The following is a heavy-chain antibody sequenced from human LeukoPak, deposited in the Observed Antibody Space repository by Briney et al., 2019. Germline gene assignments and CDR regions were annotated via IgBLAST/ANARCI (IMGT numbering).Heavy chain of an antibody. CDR1: GFTFSSYW. CDR2: TLYEEKEK. V-gene: IGHV3-30*03. J-gene: IGHJ6*02. CDR3: ARDRLAVAGSYYYYYGMDV. Sequence: GGSLRLSCAASGFTFSSYWMSWVRQAPGKGLEWVAATLYEEKEKYYADSVKGRFAIARDNSMKMLYLQMNNLTTEDTAVYYCARDRLAVAGSYYYYYGMDVWGQGTTVTVSS. D-gene: IGHD6-19*01.